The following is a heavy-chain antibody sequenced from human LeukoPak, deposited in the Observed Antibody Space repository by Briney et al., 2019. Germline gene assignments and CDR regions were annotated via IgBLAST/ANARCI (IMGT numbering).Heavy chain of an antibody. CDR3: ASLSGYSYGYVDY. V-gene: IGHV3-7*01. CDR2: IKQDGSEK. D-gene: IGHD5-18*01. CDR1: GFTFSSYW. J-gene: IGHJ4*02. Sequence: PGGSLRLSCAASGFTFSSYWMSWVRQAPGKGLEWVANIKQDGSEKYYVDSVKGRFTISRDNAKNSLYLQMNSLRAEDTAVYYCASLSGYSYGYVDYWGQGTLVTVSS.